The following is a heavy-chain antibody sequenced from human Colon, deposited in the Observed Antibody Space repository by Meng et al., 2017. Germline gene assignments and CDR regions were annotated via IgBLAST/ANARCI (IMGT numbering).Heavy chain of an antibody. V-gene: IGHV4-34*01. Sequence: QGPLQHGGAGLLKPSETLSLTCAVYGGSFSGYYWSWIRQPPGKGLEWIGEINHSGSTNYNPSLKSRVTISVDTSKNQFSLKLSSVTAADTAVYYCARERLSSGWYGGRWFDPWGQGTLVTVSS. D-gene: IGHD6-19*01. J-gene: IGHJ5*02. CDR3: ARERLSSGWYGGRWFDP. CDR1: GGSFSGYY. CDR2: INHSGST.